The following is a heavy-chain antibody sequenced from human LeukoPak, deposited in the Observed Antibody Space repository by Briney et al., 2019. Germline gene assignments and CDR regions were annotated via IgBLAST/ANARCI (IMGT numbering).Heavy chain of an antibody. D-gene: IGHD6-19*01. V-gene: IGHV3-23*01. CDR1: GFTFSSYA. Sequence: TGGSLRLSCAASGFTFSSYAMSWVRQAPGKGLEWVSAISGSGGSTYYADSVKGRFTISRDNSKNTLYLQMNSLRAEDTAVYYCAKVLIWYSSGWYYFDYWGQGTLVTVSS. CDR3: AKVLIWYSSGWYYFDY. J-gene: IGHJ4*02. CDR2: ISGSGGST.